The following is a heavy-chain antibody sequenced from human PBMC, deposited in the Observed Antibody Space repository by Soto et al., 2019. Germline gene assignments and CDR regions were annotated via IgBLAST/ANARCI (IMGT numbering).Heavy chain of an antibody. D-gene: IGHD3-3*01. CDR3: ARGSPYDFWPLV. CDR2: ISSSSSTI. V-gene: IGHV3-48*01. Sequence: SLRLSCAAPGFTFSSYSMNWVRQAPGKGLEWVSYISSSSSTIYYADSVKGRFTISRDNAKNSLYLQMNSLRAEDTAVYYCARGSPYDFWPLVWGQGTLVTVSS. J-gene: IGHJ4*02. CDR1: GFTFSSYS.